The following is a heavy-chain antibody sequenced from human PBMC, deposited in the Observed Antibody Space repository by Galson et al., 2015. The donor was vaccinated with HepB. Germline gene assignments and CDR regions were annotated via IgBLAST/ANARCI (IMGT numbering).Heavy chain of an antibody. CDR1: GFTFSSYA. CDR3: ARNNPRVPPRLYRGGDCYSRWFDP. D-gene: IGHD2-21*02. Sequence: SLRLSCAASGFTFSSYAMHWVRQAPGKGLEWVAVISYDGSNKYYADSVKGRFTISRDNSKNTLYLQMNSLRAEDTAVYYCARNNPRVPPRLYRGGDCYSRWFDPWGQGTLVTVSS. J-gene: IGHJ5*02. V-gene: IGHV3-30-3*01. CDR2: ISYDGSNK.